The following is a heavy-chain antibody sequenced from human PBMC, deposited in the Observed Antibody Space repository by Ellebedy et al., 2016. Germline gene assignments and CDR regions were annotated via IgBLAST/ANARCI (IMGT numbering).Heavy chain of an antibody. J-gene: IGHJ4*02. D-gene: IGHD3-16*02. CDR1: GFSFGSNF. V-gene: IGHV3-53*01. CDR2: IYSGGDT. Sequence: GGSLRLSCAASGFSFGSNFMSWVRQAPGKGLEWVSLIYSGGDTHYADSVRGRFTISRDSSRNTLYLQMNSLRDEDTGMYYCAWGGDFVTDYYFGSWGQGTLVTVSS. CDR3: AWGGDFVTDYYFGS.